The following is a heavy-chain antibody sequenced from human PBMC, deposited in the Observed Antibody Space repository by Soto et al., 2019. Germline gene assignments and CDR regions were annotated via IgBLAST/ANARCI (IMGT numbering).Heavy chain of an antibody. CDR1: GFTFSSYA. Sequence: QPGGSLRLSCAASGFTFSSYAMHWVRQAPGKGLEWVAVISYDGSNKYYADSVKGRFTISRDNSKNTLYLQMNSLRAEDTAVYYCARDSLPWGSGSSLDFDYWGQGTLVTVSS. D-gene: IGHD3-10*01. CDR3: ARDSLPWGSGSSLDFDY. J-gene: IGHJ4*02. V-gene: IGHV3-30-3*01. CDR2: ISYDGSNK.